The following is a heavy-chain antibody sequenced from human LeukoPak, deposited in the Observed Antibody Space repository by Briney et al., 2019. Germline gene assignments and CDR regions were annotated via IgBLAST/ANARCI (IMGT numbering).Heavy chain of an antibody. CDR2: ISYDGSNK. D-gene: IGHD2-15*01. J-gene: IGHJ4*02. Sequence: GGSLRLSCAASGFTFSSYVMHWVRQAPGKGLEWVAVISYDGSNKYYADSVKGRFTISRDNSKNTLYLQMNSLRAEDTAVYYCAKDRILGGPYLDYWGQGTLVTVSS. V-gene: IGHV3-30*18. CDR1: GFTFSSYV. CDR3: AKDRILGGPYLDY.